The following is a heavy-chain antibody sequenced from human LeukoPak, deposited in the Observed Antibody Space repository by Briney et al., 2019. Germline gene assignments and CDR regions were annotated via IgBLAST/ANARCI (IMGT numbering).Heavy chain of an antibody. CDR1: GDSISDSDYY. CDR2: INYSGRT. V-gene: IGHV4-39*01. J-gene: IGHJ5*02. CDR3: ARRRKELKWFDP. Sequence: SETLSLTCTVSGDSISDSDYYWGWIRQPPGKGLERIALINYSGRTFHNPSLRSRVTISVDMSKNQFSLNLNSVTAADTAVYYCARRRKELKWFDPWGQGTLVTVSS. D-gene: IGHD1-7*01.